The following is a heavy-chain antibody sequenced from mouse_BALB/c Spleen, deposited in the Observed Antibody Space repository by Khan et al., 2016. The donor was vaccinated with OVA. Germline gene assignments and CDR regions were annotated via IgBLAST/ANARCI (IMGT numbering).Heavy chain of an antibody. D-gene: IGHD1-3*01. CDR3: TRGSGKFRFAY. J-gene: IGHJ3*01. CDR1: GYTFTDFA. Sequence: QVQLQQSGAELVRPGVSVKISCKGSGYTFTDFAMHWVKQSHSKTLEWTGVISTYYGDATYNQKFTGTATMTVDKSSSTAYMELARLTSEDSAIYYCTRGSGKFRFAYWGQGTLVSVSA. V-gene: IGHV1S137*01. CDR2: ISTYYGDA.